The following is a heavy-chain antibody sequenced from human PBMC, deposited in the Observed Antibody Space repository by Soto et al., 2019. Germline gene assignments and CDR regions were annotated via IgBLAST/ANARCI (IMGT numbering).Heavy chain of an antibody. Sequence: NPSETLSLPCTVSGGSISSYYWSWIRQPPGKGLEWIGYVYYSGSTNYNPSLKSRVTISVDTSKNQFSLKLSSVTASDTAVYYCARDPSIAARMSWFDPWGQGTLVTVSS. V-gene: IGHV4-59*01. CDR2: VYYSGST. CDR1: GGSISSYY. CDR3: ARDPSIAARMSWFDP. D-gene: IGHD6-6*01. J-gene: IGHJ5*02.